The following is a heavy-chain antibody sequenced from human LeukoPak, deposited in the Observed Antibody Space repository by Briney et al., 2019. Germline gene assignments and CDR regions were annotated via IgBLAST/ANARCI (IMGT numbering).Heavy chain of an antibody. D-gene: IGHD1-26*01. J-gene: IGHJ6*03. CDR1: GFIFSSYG. V-gene: IGHV3-30*02. CDR2: VHYDGSNK. Sequence: PGRSLRLSCAASGFIFSSYGMHWVRQAPGKGLEWVAFVHYDGSNKYYADSVKGRFTISRDNSKNTLYLQMNSLRAEDTAVYYCAKGGGPYHYYYMDVWGKGTTVTVSS. CDR3: AKGGGPYHYYYMDV.